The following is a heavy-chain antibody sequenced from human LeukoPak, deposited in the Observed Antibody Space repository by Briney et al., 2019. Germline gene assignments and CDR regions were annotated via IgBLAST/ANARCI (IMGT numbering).Heavy chain of an antibody. CDR3: ARQSWNYAPPDYYYMDV. CDR2: IYPGDSDT. V-gene: IGHV5-51*01. D-gene: IGHD1-7*01. Sequence: GESLKISCQGSGYTFATYWIGWVRQMPGKGLEWMGIIYPGDSDTRYSPSFEGQVTISADKSISTAYLQWSSLKASDTAMYYCARQSWNYAPPDYYYMDVWGKGTTVTVSS. CDR1: GYTFATYW. J-gene: IGHJ6*03.